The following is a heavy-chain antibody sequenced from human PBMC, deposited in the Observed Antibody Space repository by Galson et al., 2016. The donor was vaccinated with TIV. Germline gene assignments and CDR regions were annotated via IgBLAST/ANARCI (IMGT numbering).Heavy chain of an antibody. V-gene: IGHV1-69*13. Sequence: SVKVSCKASGGSFSSHVFSWVRQAPGQGLEWMGGIIPLFSTANYAQKFQGRVTITADESTSTAYMELTSLRYDDTAIYYCAKVRNTAMDTYYWYYGMDVWGQGTTVTVSS. CDR1: GGSFSSHV. CDR2: IIPLFSTA. J-gene: IGHJ6*02. D-gene: IGHD5-18*01. CDR3: AKVRNTAMDTYYWYYGMDV.